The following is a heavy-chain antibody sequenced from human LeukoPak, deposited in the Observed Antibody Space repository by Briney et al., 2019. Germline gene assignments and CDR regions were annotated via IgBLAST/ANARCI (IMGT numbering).Heavy chain of an antibody. CDR3: ATIWGKLHDYYDSSGYQDLWFDP. CDR2: IYPGDSDT. J-gene: IGHJ5*02. Sequence: TGESLKISCKGSGYSFTSYRIGWVRQMPGKGLEWMGIIYPGDSDTRYSPSFQGQVTISADKSISTAYLQWSSLKASDTAMYYCATIWGKLHDYYDSSGYQDLWFDPWGQGTLVTVSS. V-gene: IGHV5-51*01. CDR1: GYSFTSYR. D-gene: IGHD3-22*01.